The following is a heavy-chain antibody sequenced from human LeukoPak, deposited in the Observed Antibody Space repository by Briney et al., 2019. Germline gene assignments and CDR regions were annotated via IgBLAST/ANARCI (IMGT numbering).Heavy chain of an antibody. J-gene: IGHJ4*02. Sequence: GGSLRLSCAASGFAFSTYAMTWVRQAPEKGLQWVSTISTSGRATYYADSVEGRFTISRDNSKNTLYLQMNSLRANDTAVYYCAKARGSSVYEQFDYWGQGTQVTVSP. CDR3: AKARGSSVYEQFDY. CDR1: GFAFSTYA. D-gene: IGHD5/OR15-5a*01. CDR2: ISTSGRAT. V-gene: IGHV3-23*01.